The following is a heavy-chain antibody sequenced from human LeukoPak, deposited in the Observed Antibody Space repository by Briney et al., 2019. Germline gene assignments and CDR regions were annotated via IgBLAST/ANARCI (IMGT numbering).Heavy chain of an antibody. CDR3: ANGETSRFDY. V-gene: IGHV3-30*18. Sequence: SGGSLRLSCAASGFTFSSYGMHWVRQAPGKGLEWVAVISYDGSNKYYADSVKGRFTISRDNSKNTLYLQMNSLSIEDTAVYYCANGETSRFDYWGQGTLVTVSS. J-gene: IGHJ4*02. CDR1: GFTFSSYG. D-gene: IGHD2-2*01. CDR2: ISYDGSNK.